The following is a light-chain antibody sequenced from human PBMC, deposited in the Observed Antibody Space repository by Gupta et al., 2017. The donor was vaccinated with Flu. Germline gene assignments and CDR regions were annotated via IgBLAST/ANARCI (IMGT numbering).Light chain of an antibody. J-gene: IGKJ2*01. CDR3: HQYNSYSPET. V-gene: IGKV1-5*03. Sequence: STPSASVGDRVTITCRASQSINNWLDWYQQKPGKAPKLLIYKASSLQSGVPSRFSGSGSGTEFSLTISSLQPDDFAIYYCHQYNSYSPETFGQGTKLEIK. CDR1: QSINNW. CDR2: KAS.